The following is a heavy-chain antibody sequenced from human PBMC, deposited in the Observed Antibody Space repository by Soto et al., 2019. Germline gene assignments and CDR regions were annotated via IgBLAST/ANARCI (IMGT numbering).Heavy chain of an antibody. CDR1: GFTFSNGW. J-gene: IGHJ4*02. CDR3: TTGFYGDYDLFFY. Sequence: PGGSLRLSCAASGFTFSNGWMTWVRQAPGKGLEWVGRIKRKTDGGTTDYAAPVKGRFTISRDDSKNTLYLQMNSLKTEDTAVYYCTTGFYGDYDLFFYRGQGTLVTVSS. CDR2: IKRKTDGGTT. V-gene: IGHV3-15*01. D-gene: IGHD4-17*01.